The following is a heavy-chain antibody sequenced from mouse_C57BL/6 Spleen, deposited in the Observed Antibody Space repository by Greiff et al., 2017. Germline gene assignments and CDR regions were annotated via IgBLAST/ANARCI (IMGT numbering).Heavy chain of an antibody. V-gene: IGHV1-19*01. Sequence: EVQLQQSGPVLVKPGASVKMSCKASGYTFTDYYMNWVKQSHGKSLEWIGVINPYNGGTSYNQKFKGKATLTVDKSSSTAYMELNSLTSEDSAVYYCARSSSGLYYFDYWGQGTTLTVSS. J-gene: IGHJ2*01. CDR1: GYTFTDYY. CDR3: ARSSSGLYYFDY. D-gene: IGHD3-2*02. CDR2: INPYNGGT.